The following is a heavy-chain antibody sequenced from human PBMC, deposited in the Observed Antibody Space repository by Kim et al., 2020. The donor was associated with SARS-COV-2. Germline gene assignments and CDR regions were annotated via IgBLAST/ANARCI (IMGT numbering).Heavy chain of an antibody. Sequence: PSLKSRVTISVDTSKNQFSLKLSSVTAADTAVYYCARGLPATYYDSSGPIWGQGTMVTVSS. V-gene: IGHV4-59*09. CDR3: ARGLPATYYDSSGPI. D-gene: IGHD3-22*01. J-gene: IGHJ3*02.